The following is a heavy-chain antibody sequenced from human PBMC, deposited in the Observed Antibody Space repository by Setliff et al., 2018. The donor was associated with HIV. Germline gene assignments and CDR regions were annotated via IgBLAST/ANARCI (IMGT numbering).Heavy chain of an antibody. CDR3: TRDKGYAFDI. V-gene: IGHV3-49*04. CDR2: IRSKAYGGTT. Sequence: SLRLSCTASGFTFGDYAMSWVRQAPGKGLEWVGFIRSKAYGGTTEYAASVKDRFTVSRDDSKSIAYLQINSLKTEDTAVYYCTRDKGYAFDIWGQGTMVTV. CDR1: GFTFGDYA. D-gene: IGHD5-18*01. J-gene: IGHJ3*02.